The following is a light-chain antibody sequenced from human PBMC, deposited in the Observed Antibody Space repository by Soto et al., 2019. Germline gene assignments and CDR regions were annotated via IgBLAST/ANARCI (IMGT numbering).Light chain of an antibody. CDR2: AAS. CDR3: QQSDSYPYT. CDR1: QSIPNY. Sequence: DIQMTQSPSSLSLSVGDRVTITCRASQSIPNYLNWYQQKPGKAPKLLVYAASSLQSGVPSRFSVNGSGTDFTLTISSLQPEDFASYYCQQSDSYPYTFGQGTKLEIK. J-gene: IGKJ2*01. V-gene: IGKV1-39*01.